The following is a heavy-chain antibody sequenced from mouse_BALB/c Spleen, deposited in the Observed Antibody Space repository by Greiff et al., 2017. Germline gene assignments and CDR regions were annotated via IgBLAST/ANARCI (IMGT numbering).Heavy chain of an antibody. CDR2: ISSGGSYT. D-gene: IGHD2-4*01. J-gene: IGHJ3*01. V-gene: IGHV5-9-3*01. CDR3: ARQGDDYDGGFAY. CDR1: GFTFSSYA. Sequence: EVNVVESGGGLVKPGGSLKLSCAASGFTFSSYAMSWVRQTPEKRLEWVATISSGGSYTYYPDSVKGRFTISRDNAKNTLYLQMSSLRSEDTAMYYCARQGDDYDGGFAYWGQGTLVTVSA.